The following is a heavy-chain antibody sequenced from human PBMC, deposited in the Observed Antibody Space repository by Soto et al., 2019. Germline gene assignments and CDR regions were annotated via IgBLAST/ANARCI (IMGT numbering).Heavy chain of an antibody. Sequence: SETLSLTCTVSGGSISSGGYYWSWIRQHPGKGLEWIGYIYYSGSTYYNPSLKSRVTISVDTSKNQFSLKLSSVTAADTAVYYCARDWHYYDSSGHLYGMDVWGQGTTVTVSS. CDR3: ARDWHYYDSSGHLYGMDV. D-gene: IGHD3-22*01. V-gene: IGHV4-31*03. CDR1: GGSISSGGYY. CDR2: IYYSGST. J-gene: IGHJ6*02.